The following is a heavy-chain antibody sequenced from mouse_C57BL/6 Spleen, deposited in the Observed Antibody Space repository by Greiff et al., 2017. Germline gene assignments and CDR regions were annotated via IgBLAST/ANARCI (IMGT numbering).Heavy chain of an antibody. V-gene: IGHV1-81*01. CDR1: GYTFTSYG. D-gene: IGHD1-1*01. Sequence: VQLQQSGAELARPGASVKLSCKASGYTFTSYGISWVKQRTGQGLEWIGEIYPRSGNTYYNEKFKGKATLTADKSSSTAYMELRSLTSEDSAVYFCARSGTTVVAPGAMDYWGQGTSVTVSS. CDR2: IYPRSGNT. CDR3: ARSGTTVVAPGAMDY. J-gene: IGHJ4*01.